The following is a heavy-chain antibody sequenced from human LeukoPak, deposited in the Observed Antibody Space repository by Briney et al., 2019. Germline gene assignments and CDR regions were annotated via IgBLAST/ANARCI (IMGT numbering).Heavy chain of an antibody. J-gene: IGHJ4*02. CDR2: IIPIFGTA. CDR3: AFRTLGRIVGALDYFDY. Sequence: ASVKVSCKASGGTFNSYAISWVRQAPGQGLEWMGRIIPIFGTANYAQKFQGRVTITTDESTSTAYMELSSLRSEDTAVYYCAFRTLGRIVGALDYFDYWGQGTLVTVSS. D-gene: IGHD1-26*01. CDR1: GGTFNSYA. V-gene: IGHV1-69*05.